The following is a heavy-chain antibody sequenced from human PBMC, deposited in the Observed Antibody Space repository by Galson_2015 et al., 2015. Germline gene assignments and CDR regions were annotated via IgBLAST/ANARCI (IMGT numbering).Heavy chain of an antibody. D-gene: IGHD3-16*01. CDR3: ARSENWGHGAFDV. J-gene: IGHJ3*01. Sequence: CAISGDSVSSNSAAWNWIRQSPSRGLEWLGRTYSRSTWYNEYATSVKSRLTISGDTSKNQVSLQLNSVTPEDTAVYYCARSENWGHGAFDVWGQGTMVTVTS. CDR2: TYSRSTWYN. CDR1: GDSVSSNSAA. V-gene: IGHV6-1*01.